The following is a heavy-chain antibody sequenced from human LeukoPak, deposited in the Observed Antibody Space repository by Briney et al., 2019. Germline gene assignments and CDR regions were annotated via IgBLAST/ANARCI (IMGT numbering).Heavy chain of an antibody. CDR1: GDSIRSYC. V-gene: IGHV4-59*01. J-gene: IGHJ5*02. CDR3: ARDANYYDSNGYTFNWFDP. Sequence: SETLSLTCTVSGDSIRSYCWTWIRQPPGKELEWIGYIYYSGSTNYNPSLKSRVTISVDTSKNQFSLKLSSVTAADTAVYYCARDANYYDSNGYTFNWFDPWGQGTLVTVSS. D-gene: IGHD3-22*01. CDR2: IYYSGST.